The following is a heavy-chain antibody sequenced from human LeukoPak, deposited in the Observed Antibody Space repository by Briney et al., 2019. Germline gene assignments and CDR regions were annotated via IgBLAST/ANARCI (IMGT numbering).Heavy chain of an antibody. V-gene: IGHV3-74*01. CDR3: VRALMGTSDH. D-gene: IGHD7-27*01. CDR1: GVTFSRDW. J-gene: IGHJ4*02. CDR2: MNSDGSTR. Sequence: GGSLRLSCAASGVTFSRDWMHWVRQAPGQGLVWVSRMNSDGSTRNYADSVKGRFTISRDNAKNTLYLQMNSLRAEDTAVYYCVRALMGTSDHWGQGSLVTVSS.